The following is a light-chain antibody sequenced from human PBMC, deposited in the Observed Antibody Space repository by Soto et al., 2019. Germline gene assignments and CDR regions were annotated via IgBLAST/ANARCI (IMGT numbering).Light chain of an antibody. CDR3: STWEDSLKGWV. CDR2: NGD. V-gene: IGLV1-44*01. Sequence: QSVLTQPPSVSGTPGLRVNISCSGGISNIGKDTVNWYQQLPGTAPKLLLFNGDKRPSGVPDRFSGSRSGPSASLAISGLQSDEEAVYFCSTWEDSLKGWVFGGGTKLTVL. CDR1: ISNIGKDT. J-gene: IGLJ3*02.